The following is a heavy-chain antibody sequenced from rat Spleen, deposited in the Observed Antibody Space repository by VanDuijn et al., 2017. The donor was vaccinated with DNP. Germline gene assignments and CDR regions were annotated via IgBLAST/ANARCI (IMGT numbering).Heavy chain of an antibody. CDR1: GYSITSNFR. V-gene: IGHV3-3*01. Sequence: EVQLQESGPGLVKPSQSLSLTCSVTGYSITSNFRWSWIRKFPGNELEWMGYINNAGSTNYNPSLKGRFSITRDTSKNQFFLQVNSVTTEDTATYYCARSRYNNYAMDAWGRGTSVTVSS. J-gene: IGHJ4*01. CDR2: INNAGST. CDR3: ARSRYNNYAMDA. D-gene: IGHD1-4*01.